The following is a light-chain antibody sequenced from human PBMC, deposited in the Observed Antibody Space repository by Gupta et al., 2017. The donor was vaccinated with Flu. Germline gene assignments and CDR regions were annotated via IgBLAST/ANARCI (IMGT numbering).Light chain of an antibody. CDR1: INDVGGYKY. V-gene: IGLV2-14*01. J-gene: IGLJ3*02. CDR3: SSFTRGATLV. Sequence: QSALTQPASVSGSPGQSITISCTGTINDVGGYKYVSWYQQHPGKAPKVLLYESNNRPSGVSSRFSGSKSGSTASLTISGLLPEDEADYYCSSFTRGATLVFGGGTRLTIL. CDR2: ESN.